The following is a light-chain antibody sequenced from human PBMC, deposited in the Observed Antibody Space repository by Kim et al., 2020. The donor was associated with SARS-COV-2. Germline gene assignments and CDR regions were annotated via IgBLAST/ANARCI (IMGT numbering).Light chain of an antibody. J-gene: IGKJ1*01. V-gene: IGKV3-11*01. Sequence: SLSPGERATLSCRASQSVSSYLAWYQQKRGQAPRLLIYDASTRATGIPARFSGSGSGTDFTLTISSLEPEDFALYYCQQRSNWPTFGQGTKVDIK. CDR2: DAS. CDR1: QSVSSY. CDR3: QQRSNWPT.